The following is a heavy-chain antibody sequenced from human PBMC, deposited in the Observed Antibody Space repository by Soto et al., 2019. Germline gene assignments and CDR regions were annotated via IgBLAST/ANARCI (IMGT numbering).Heavy chain of an antibody. CDR2: TSYDGSNN. J-gene: IGHJ4*02. D-gene: IGHD3-16*01. CDR3: ARWGTTGGLDV. V-gene: IGHV3-33*05. CDR1: GFTFRSYV. Sequence: QVQLVESGGGVVQPGTSLRLSCAGSGFTFRSYVIRWVRQAPGKGLEWVALTSYDGSNNFYGDSVKGRFTISRDNSRNTVELQMDSLRLEDTSLYYCARWGTTGGLDVWGQGTLVSVSS.